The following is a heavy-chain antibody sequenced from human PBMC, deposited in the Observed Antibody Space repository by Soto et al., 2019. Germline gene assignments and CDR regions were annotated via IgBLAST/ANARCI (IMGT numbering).Heavy chain of an antibody. Sequence: PGGSLRLSCAASGFTYSSYSMNWVRQAPGKGLEWVSSISSSSSYIYYADSVKGRFTISRDNAKNSLYLQMNSLRAEDTAVYYCARASRNTYDDILTGYYAFDIWGQGTMVTVSS. V-gene: IGHV3-21*01. D-gene: IGHD3-9*01. CDR1: GFTYSSYS. CDR3: ARASRNTYDDILTGYYAFDI. CDR2: ISSSSSYI. J-gene: IGHJ3*02.